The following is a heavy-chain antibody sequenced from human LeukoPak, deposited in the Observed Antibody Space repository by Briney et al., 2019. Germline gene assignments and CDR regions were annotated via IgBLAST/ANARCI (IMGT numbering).Heavy chain of an antibody. V-gene: IGHV4-38-2*02. CDR2: IYHSGST. CDR3: ARVRTIFGVVIISPRVDY. J-gene: IGHJ4*02. CDR1: GYSISSGYY. Sequence: PSETLSLTCTVSGYSISSGYYWGWIRQPPGKGLEWIGSIYHSGSTYYNPSLKSRVTISVDTSKNQFSLKLSSVTAADTAVYYCARVRTIFGVVIISPRVDYWGPGTLVTVSS. D-gene: IGHD3-3*01.